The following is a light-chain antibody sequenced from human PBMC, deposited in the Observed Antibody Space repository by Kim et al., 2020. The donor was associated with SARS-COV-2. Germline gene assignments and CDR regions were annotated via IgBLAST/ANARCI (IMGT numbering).Light chain of an antibody. CDR2: DVA. Sequence: QSVTIYCTGTSMDVGVWNYVSWYQQHPDKAPKLIIYDVAKRPSGVPNRFSGSKSGNTASLTISGLQTEDEADYYCCSYAGSNTFVVFGGGTQLTVL. CDR1: SMDVGVWNY. J-gene: IGLJ2*01. CDR3: CSYAGSNTFVV. V-gene: IGLV2-11*01.